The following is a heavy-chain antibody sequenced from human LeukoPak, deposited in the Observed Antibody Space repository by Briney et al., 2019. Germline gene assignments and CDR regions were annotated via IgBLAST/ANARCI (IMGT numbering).Heavy chain of an antibody. V-gene: IGHV3-21*01. CDR3: ARTIAAAGAFDI. J-gene: IGHJ3*02. CDR1: GFTFSSYS. D-gene: IGHD6-13*01. CDR2: ISSNSSYI. Sequence: KTGGSLRLSCAASGFTFSSYSMNWVRQAPGKGLEWVSSISSNSSYIYYADSVKGRFTISRDNAKNSLYLQMNSLRAEDTAVYYCARTIAAAGAFDIWGQGTMVTVSS.